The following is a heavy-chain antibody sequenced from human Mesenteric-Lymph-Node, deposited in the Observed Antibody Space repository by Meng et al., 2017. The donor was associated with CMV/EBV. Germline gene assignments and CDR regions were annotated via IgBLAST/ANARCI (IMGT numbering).Heavy chain of an antibody. CDR1: GGSFSGYY. V-gene: IGHV4-34*01. CDR3: ARHQRWLKSEGGFNY. Sequence: VQVHQSGAGLLKPSGTLSLTCAVYGGSFSGYYWSWIRQPPGKGLEWIGEINHSGSNNYNPSLKSRVTISVDTSKNQFSLKLSSVTAADTAVYYCARHQRWLKSEGGFNYWGQGTLVTVSS. J-gene: IGHJ4*02. D-gene: IGHD4-23*01. CDR2: INHSGSN.